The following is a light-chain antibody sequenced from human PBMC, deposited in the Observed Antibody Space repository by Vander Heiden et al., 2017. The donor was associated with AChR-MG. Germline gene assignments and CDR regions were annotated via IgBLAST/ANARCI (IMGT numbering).Light chain of an antibody. CDR3: SSYTSSSTLGV. V-gene: IGLV2-14*01. J-gene: IGLJ3*02. CDR2: DVS. CDR1: SSDVGGYNY. Sequence: SALTQPASVSGSPGQSITISCTGTSSDVGGYNYVSWYQQHPGKAPKLMIYDVSKRPSGVSNRFSGSKSRNTASLTISGLQAEDEADYYCSSYTSSSTLGVFGGGTKLTVL.